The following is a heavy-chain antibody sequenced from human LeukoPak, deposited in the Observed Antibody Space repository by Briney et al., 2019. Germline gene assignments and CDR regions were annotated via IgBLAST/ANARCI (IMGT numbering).Heavy chain of an antibody. Sequence: PGGSLRLSCAASGFTFSSYEMNWVRQAPGKGLEWVSYISSSGSTIYYADSVKGRFTISRDNGKNSLYLQMNRLRAEDTAVYYCARDGIQPRLQHSDYWGQGTLVTVSS. V-gene: IGHV3-48*03. CDR3: ARDGIQPRLQHSDY. J-gene: IGHJ4*02. CDR2: ISSSGSTI. D-gene: IGHD5-18*01. CDR1: GFTFSSYE.